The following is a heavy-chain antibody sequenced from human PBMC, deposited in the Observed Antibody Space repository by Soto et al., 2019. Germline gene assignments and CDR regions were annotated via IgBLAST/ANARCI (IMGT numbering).Heavy chain of an antibody. CDR1: GFTFSSYS. J-gene: IGHJ6*03. V-gene: IGHV3-48*01. Sequence: GGSLRLSCAASGFTFSSYSMNWVRQAPGKGLEWVSYISSSSSTIYYADSVKGRFTISRDNAKNSLYLQMNSLRAEETAVYYCARDRIGYWQQGVFNYYYYMDVWGKGTTVTVSS. CDR2: ISSSSSTI. CDR3: ARDRIGYWQQGVFNYYYYMDV. D-gene: IGHD2-15*01.